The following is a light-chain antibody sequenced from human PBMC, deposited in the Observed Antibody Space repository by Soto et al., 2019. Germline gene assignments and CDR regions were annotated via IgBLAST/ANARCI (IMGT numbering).Light chain of an antibody. CDR2: AAS. CDR3: HQSYSTPVS. V-gene: IGKV1-39*01. J-gene: IGKJ1*01. CDR1: QSISSY. Sequence: DLQMTQSPSSLSASVGDRVTITCRASQSISSYLNWYQQKPGKAPKLLIYAASSLQSGVPSRFSGSGSGTDFTLTISSLQPEDFAPYYCHQSYSTPVSFGQGTKVEIK.